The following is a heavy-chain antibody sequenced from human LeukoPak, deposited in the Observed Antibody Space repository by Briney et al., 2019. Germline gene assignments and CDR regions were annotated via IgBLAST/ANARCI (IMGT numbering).Heavy chain of an antibody. J-gene: IGHJ4*02. CDR2: IFYSGNT. Sequence: PSETLSLTCTVSGGSVSRSSYYWGWIRQPPGKGLEWVWNIFYSGNTYYNPSLKSRVTISVDTSKNQFSLKLSSVTAADTAVYYCARDGRAFDYWGQGTLVTVSS. CDR1: GGSVSRSSYY. CDR3: ARDGRAFDY. V-gene: IGHV4-39*07.